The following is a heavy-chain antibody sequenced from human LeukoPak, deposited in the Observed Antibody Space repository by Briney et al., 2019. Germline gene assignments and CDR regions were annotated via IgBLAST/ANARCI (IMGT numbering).Heavy chain of an antibody. CDR3: ARGYCSSTSCYNDDYYYYMDV. D-gene: IGHD2-2*02. Sequence: GGSLRLYCAASGFTCSSYWMHWVRQAPGKGLVWVSRINSDGSSTSYADSVKGRFTISRDNAKNTLYLQMNSLRAEDTAVYYCARGYCSSTSCYNDDYYYYMDVWGKGTTVTVSS. V-gene: IGHV3-74*01. CDR1: GFTCSSYW. CDR2: INSDGSST. J-gene: IGHJ6*03.